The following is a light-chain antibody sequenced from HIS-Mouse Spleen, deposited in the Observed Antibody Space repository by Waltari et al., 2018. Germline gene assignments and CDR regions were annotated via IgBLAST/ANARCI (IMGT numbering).Light chain of an antibody. V-gene: IGKV3-20*01. CDR2: GAS. J-gene: IGKJ1*01. Sequence: DIVLTQSPGTLSLSPGDRATLSCRASQSVSSSYLAWYQQKPGQAPRLLIYGASSRATGIPDRFSGSGSGTEFTLTISSLQPEDFATYYCQQLNSYPPTFGQGTKVEIK. CDR1: QSVSSSY. CDR3: QQLNSYPPT.